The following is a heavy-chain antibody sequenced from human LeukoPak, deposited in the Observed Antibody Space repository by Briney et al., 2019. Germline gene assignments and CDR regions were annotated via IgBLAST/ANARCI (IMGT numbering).Heavy chain of an antibody. J-gene: IGHJ1*01. CDR1: GFTFSSYA. V-gene: IGHV3-23*01. CDR2: ISGSGGST. CDR3: AKEIYGDSTGGRFQH. D-gene: IGHD4-17*01. Sequence: GGSLRLSCAASGFTFSSYAMSWVRQAPGKGLEWVSVISGSGGSTYYADSVKGRFTISRDNSKNTLYLQMNSLRAGDTAVYYCAKEIYGDSTGGRFQHWGQGTLVTVSS.